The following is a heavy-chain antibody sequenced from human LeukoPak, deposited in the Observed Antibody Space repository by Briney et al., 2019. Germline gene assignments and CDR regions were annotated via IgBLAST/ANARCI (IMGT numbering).Heavy chain of an antibody. D-gene: IGHD5-24*01. J-gene: IGHJ4*02. CDR3: ARVAWLGAPSSQRVPSDGRGY. CDR2: IIPILGIA. Sequence: GASVKVSCKASGGTFSSYAISWVRQAPGQGLEWMGRIIPILGIANYAQKFQGRVTITADKSTSTAYMELSSLRSEDTAVYYCARVAWLGAPSSQRVPSDGRGYWGQGTLVTVSS. V-gene: IGHV1-69*04. CDR1: GGTFSSYA.